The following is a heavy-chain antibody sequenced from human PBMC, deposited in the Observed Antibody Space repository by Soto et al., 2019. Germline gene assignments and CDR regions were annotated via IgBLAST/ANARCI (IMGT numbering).Heavy chain of an antibody. J-gene: IGHJ6*03. D-gene: IGHD3-16*01. CDR3: ARENGSTSYYYYYMDV. Sequence: GSLRLSCAASGFTFSSYGMHWVRQAPGKGLEWVAVIWYDGSNKYYADSVKGRFTISRDNSKNTLYLQMNSLRAEDTAVYYCARENGSTSYYYYYMDVWGKGTTVTVSS. V-gene: IGHV3-33*01. CDR2: IWYDGSNK. CDR1: GFTFSSYG.